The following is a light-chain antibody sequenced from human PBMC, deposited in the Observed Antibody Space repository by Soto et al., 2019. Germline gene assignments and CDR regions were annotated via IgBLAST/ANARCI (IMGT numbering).Light chain of an antibody. CDR3: SSYTSASTLLYL. J-gene: IGLJ1*01. CDR1: SSDVGGYNY. V-gene: IGLV2-14*01. CDR2: GVT. Sequence: QSALTQPASVSGSPGQSITISCTGTSSDVGGYNYVSWYQQHPGIAPKLLIYGVTNRPSGVSNRFSGSKSGNTASLTISGLQAEDEADYHCSSYTSASTLLYLFGTGTKVTVL.